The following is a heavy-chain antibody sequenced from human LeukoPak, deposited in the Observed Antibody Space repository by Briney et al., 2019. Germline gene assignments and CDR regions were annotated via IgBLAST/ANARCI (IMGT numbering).Heavy chain of an antibody. V-gene: IGHV1-69*10. CDR2: IIPILGIA. D-gene: IGHD7-27*01. J-gene: IGHJ3*02. CDR1: GGTFSSYA. CDR3: ARGGLTGDDAFDI. Sequence: ASVKVSCKASGGTFSSYAISWVRQAPGQGLEGMGRIIPILGIANYAQKFQGRVTITADKSTSTAYMELSSLRSEDTAVYYCARGGLTGDDAFDIWGQGTMVTVSS.